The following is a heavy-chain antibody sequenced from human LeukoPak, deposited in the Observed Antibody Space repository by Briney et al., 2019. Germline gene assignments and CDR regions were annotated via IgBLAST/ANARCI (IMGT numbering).Heavy chain of an antibody. J-gene: IGHJ4*02. D-gene: IGHD5-18*01. Sequence: GGSLRLSCAASGFTFSSYEMNWVRQAPGKGLEWVSAISGGGDNTYYADSVKGRFTISRDNSKNTLYLQMNSLRAEDTAVHYCAKDRYSFGTYYFDYWGQGTLVSVSS. CDR1: GFTFSSYE. CDR2: ISGGGDNT. V-gene: IGHV3-23*01. CDR3: AKDRYSFGTYYFDY.